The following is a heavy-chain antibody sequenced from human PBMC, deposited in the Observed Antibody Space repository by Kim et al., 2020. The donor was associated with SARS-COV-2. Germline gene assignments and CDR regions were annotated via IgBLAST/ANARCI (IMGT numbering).Heavy chain of an antibody. D-gene: IGHD3-9*01. Sequence: GGSLRLSCAVSGFTFISYAMSWVRQAPGKGLEWVSAISGSGGSTYYADSVTGRYTISRDNTKNTLYLQMNSLRAKDTAIYYCAKSTYYDILTGLDYWGQGTLFTVSS. V-gene: IGHV3-23*01. CDR1: GFTFISYA. J-gene: IGHJ4*02. CDR2: ISGSGGST. CDR3: AKSTYYDILTGLDY.